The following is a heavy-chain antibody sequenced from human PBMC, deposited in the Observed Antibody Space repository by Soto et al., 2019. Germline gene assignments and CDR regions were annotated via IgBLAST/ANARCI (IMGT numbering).Heavy chain of an antibody. CDR3: ARLSPERYYDFWSGYLITYYFDY. D-gene: IGHD3-3*01. J-gene: IGHJ4*02. Sequence: GESLKISCKGSGYSFTSYWIGWVRQMPGKGLEWMGIIYPGDSDTRYSPSFQGQVTISADKSISTAYLQWSSLKASDTAMYYCARLSPERYYDFWSGYLITYYFDYWGQGTLVTVSS. CDR1: GYSFTSYW. CDR2: IYPGDSDT. V-gene: IGHV5-51*01.